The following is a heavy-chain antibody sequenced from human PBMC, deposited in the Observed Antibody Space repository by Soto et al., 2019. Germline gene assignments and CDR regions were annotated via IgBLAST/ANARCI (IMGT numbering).Heavy chain of an antibody. D-gene: IGHD2-15*01. CDR2: INHSGST. CDR1: GGSFSGYY. Sequence: QVQLQQWGAGLLKPSETLSLTCAVYGGSFSGYYWSWIRQPPGKGLEWIGEINHSGSTNYNPCLKSRVTVSVDTSKNQFSLKLSSVTAADTAVYYCARGRRLRHHAAYCSGGSCYVTNDYWGQGTLVTVSS. CDR3: ARGRRLRHHAAYCSGGSCYVTNDY. J-gene: IGHJ4*02. V-gene: IGHV4-34*01.